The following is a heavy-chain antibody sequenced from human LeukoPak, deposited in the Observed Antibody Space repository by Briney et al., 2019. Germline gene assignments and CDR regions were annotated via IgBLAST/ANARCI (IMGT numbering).Heavy chain of an antibody. V-gene: IGHV3-30*02. J-gene: IGHJ4*02. CDR3: AKGGKYDILTGYPRSRLLGDY. CDR1: GFTFSSYW. Sequence: PGGSLRLSCAASGFTFSSYWMSWVRQAPGKGLEWVAFIRYDGSNKYYADSVKGRFTISRDNSKNTLYLQMNSLRPEDTAVYYCAKGGKYDILTGYPRSRLLGDYWGQGTLVTVSS. D-gene: IGHD3-9*01. CDR2: IRYDGSNK.